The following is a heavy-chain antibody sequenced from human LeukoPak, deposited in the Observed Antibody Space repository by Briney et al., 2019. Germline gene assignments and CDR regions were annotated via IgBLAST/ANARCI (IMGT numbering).Heavy chain of an antibody. CDR3: ARPPTNCRGELCWYFDL. Sequence: SETLSLTCTVSGGSLSGYYWSWMRQSAGNRLEWIGRIFTTGGTNYNPSLKSRVTMSVDTSNNQFSLNLSSMTAADTAVYYCARPPTNCRGELCWYFDLWGRGTLVTVSS. D-gene: IGHD4-23*01. J-gene: IGHJ2*01. CDR1: GGSLSGYY. V-gene: IGHV4-4*07. CDR2: IFTTGGT.